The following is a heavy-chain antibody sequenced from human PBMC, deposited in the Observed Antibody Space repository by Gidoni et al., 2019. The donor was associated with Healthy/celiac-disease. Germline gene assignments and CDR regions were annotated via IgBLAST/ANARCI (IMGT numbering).Heavy chain of an antibody. CDR1: GFTFSSYA. CDR3: AKTKYYYDSSGIDY. D-gene: IGHD3-22*01. J-gene: IGHJ4*02. Sequence: EVQLLESGGGLVQPGGSLSLSCAASGFTFSSYAMSWVRQAPGKGLEWVSAISGSGGSTYYTDSVKGRFTISRDNSKNTLYLQMNSLRAEDTAVYYCAKTKYYYDSSGIDYWGQGTLVTVSS. V-gene: IGHV3-23*01. CDR2: ISGSGGST.